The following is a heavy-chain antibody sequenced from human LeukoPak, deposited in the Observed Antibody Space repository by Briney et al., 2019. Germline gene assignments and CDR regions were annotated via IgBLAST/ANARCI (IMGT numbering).Heavy chain of an antibody. CDR3: ASSHSSGWYYFDY. D-gene: IGHD6-19*01. CDR1: GFTFSSYA. CDR2: ISYDGSNK. J-gene: IGHJ4*02. Sequence: GGSLRLSCAASGFTFSSYAMHWVRQAPGKWLEWVAVISYDGSNKYYADSVKGRFTISRDNSKKTLYLQMNSLRAEDTAVYYCASSHSSGWYYFDYWGQGTLVTVSS. V-gene: IGHV3-30-3*01.